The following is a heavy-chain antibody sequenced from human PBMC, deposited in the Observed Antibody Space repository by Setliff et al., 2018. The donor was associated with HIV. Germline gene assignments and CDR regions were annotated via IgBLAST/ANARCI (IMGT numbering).Heavy chain of an antibody. J-gene: IGHJ4*02. V-gene: IGHV4-61*09. CDR3: ARQEAGYYFDSSGYYFDY. Sequence: PSETLSLTCTVSGGSISSSRYYWSWIRQPAGKGLEWIGHIYTSGSTNYNPSLKSRVTISVDPSKNQFSLKLNSVTAADTAVYYCARQEAGYYFDSSGYYFDYWGLGTLVTVSS. CDR1: GGSISSSRYY. D-gene: IGHD3-22*01. CDR2: IYTSGST.